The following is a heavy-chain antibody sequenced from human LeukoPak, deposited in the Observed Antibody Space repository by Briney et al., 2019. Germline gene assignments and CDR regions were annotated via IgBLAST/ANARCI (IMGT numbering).Heavy chain of an antibody. V-gene: IGHV3-33*06. D-gene: IGHD3-22*01. CDR1: GFTFSSYG. Sequence: PGGSLRLSCAASGFTFSSYGMHWVRQAPGKGLEWVAVIWYDGSNKYYADSVKGRFTIPRDNSKNTLYLQMNSLRAEDTAVYYCAKLTYYYDSSGYTESDYWGQGTLVTVSS. J-gene: IGHJ4*02. CDR3: AKLTYYYDSSGYTESDY. CDR2: IWYDGSNK.